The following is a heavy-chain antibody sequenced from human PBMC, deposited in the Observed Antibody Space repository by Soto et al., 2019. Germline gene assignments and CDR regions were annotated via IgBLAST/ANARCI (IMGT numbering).Heavy chain of an antibody. D-gene: IGHD3-3*01. V-gene: IGHV1-18*04. J-gene: IGHJ5*02. CDR3: ARDPDFWSGYWRDNWFDP. CDR2: ISAYNGNT. CDR1: GYTFTSYG. Sequence: ASVKVSCKASGYTFTSYGISWVRQAPEQGLEWMGWISAYNGNTNYAQKLQGRVTMTTDTSTSTAYMELRSLRSDDTAVYYCARDPDFWSGYWRDNWFDPWGQGTLVTVSS.